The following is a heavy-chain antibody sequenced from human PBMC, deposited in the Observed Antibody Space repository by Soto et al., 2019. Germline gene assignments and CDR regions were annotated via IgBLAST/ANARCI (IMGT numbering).Heavy chain of an antibody. J-gene: IGHJ6*01. Sequence: QVQLVQSGAEVKEPGDSVRVSCEASGYTFTAYDIHWVREAPGQGLEWMGWINPKFGDTTYAQDFQGRVSMTRDMSISTVYMESSRLTSDDTAIYYCARNMDYYYGPGSGNGHGFWGQGTTVTVFS. D-gene: IGHD3-10*01. CDR2: INPKFGDT. V-gene: IGHV1-2*02. CDR1: GYTFTAYD. CDR3: ARNMDYYYGPGSGNGHGF.